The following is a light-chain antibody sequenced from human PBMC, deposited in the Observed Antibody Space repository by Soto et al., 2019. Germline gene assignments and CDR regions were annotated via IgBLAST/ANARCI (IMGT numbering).Light chain of an antibody. Sequence: EILMTQSPATMSLSPGERATLSCGASQSVTSSYLAWYPQRPGLAPRLLIYDASKRATGIPNRFRGSGSGTALILTISGLEREDFAVYFCLRYGSSPRTFGQGTRVEMK. CDR1: QSVTSSY. CDR3: LRYGSSPRT. V-gene: IGKV3D-20*01. J-gene: IGKJ1*01. CDR2: DAS.